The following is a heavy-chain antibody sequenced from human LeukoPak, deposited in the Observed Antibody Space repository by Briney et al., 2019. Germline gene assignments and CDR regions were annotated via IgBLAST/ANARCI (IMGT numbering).Heavy chain of an antibody. V-gene: IGHV3-48*01. CDR2: ISSSSSAI. J-gene: IGHJ4*02. CDR1: GFTFSTHT. Sequence: GGSLRLSCVASGFTFSTHTMNWVRQAPGKGLEWVSYISSSSSAIYYADSVKGRFTISRDNSKNTLYLQMNSLRAEDTAVYYCAKKYYYDSSGYHYWGQGTLVTVSS. CDR3: AKKYYYDSSGYHY. D-gene: IGHD3-22*01.